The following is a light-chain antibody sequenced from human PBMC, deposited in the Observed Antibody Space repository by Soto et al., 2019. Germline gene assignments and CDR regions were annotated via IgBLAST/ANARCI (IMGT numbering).Light chain of an antibody. J-gene: IGLJ3*02. CDR1: SSNVDSFDY. V-gene: IGLV2-14*03. CDR2: DVY. CDR3: SSYTSGSAL. Sequence: QSALTQPASVSGSLGQSITISCTVTSSNVDSFDYVSWYQLHPGNAPKLVIYDVYNRPSGVSDRFSGSKSGNTASLTISGLRSEDEAEYYCSSYTSGSALFGGGTNLTVL.